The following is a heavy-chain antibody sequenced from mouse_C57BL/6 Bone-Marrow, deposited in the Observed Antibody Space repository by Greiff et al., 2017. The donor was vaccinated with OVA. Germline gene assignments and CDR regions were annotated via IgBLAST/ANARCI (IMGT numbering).Heavy chain of an antibody. D-gene: IGHD1-1*01. CDR2: IFPGSGST. Sequence: QVQLQQSGPELVRPGASVKISCKAPGYTFTSHWMQWVRQRPGQGLEWIGEIFPGSGSTYYNEKFKGKATLTVDTSSSTAYMQLSSLTSEDSAVYFCARSIPSYGSSYWYFDVWGTGTTVTVSS. CDR3: ARSIPSYGSSYWYFDV. CDR1: GYTFTSHW. J-gene: IGHJ1*03. V-gene: IGHV1-56*01.